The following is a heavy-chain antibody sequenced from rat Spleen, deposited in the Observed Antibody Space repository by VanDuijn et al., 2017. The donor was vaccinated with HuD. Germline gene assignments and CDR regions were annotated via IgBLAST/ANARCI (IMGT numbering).Heavy chain of an antibody. Sequence: EVRLVESGGGLVQPGRSLKLSCAASGFTFSDFDMAWVRQAPTKGLEWVASISTGGDDTYYRDSVKGRFTISRDDEESTLYLQMDSLRSEDTATYFCARHRGPLDYWGQGVLVTVSS. J-gene: IGHJ2*01. CDR3: ARHRGPLDY. CDR1: GFTFSDFD. D-gene: IGHD4-3*01. CDR2: ISTGGDDT. V-gene: IGHV5S23*01.